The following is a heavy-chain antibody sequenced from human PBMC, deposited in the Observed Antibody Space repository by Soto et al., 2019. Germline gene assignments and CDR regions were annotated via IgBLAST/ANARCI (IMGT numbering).Heavy chain of an antibody. CDR2: IYPGDHET. D-gene: IGHD6-13*01. V-gene: IGHV5-51*01. J-gene: IGHJ4*02. CDR3: ARSPRSSPYFDY. Sequence: PGESLKISCQSSGYTFSNFWIGWVRQLPGKGLAWMGIIYPGDHETSYSPSFHGKVTISADRSINTAYLQWNSLEASDTAFYFCARSPRSSPYFDYWGQGALVTVSS. CDR1: GYTFSNFW.